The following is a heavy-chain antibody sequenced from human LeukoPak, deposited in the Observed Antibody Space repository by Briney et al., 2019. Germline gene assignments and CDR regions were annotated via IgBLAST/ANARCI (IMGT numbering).Heavy chain of an antibody. CDR3: AKDGRNYFDY. Sequence: GGSLRLSCAASGFTFSGYDLHWVRHPPGKGLEWVSLITWDGGSTYYADSVKGRFTISRDNSKNSLYLQMNSLRPEDTALYYCAKDGRNYFDYWGQGTLVTVSS. CDR2: ITWDGGST. V-gene: IGHV3-43D*04. D-gene: IGHD1-26*01. CDR1: GFTFSGYD. J-gene: IGHJ4*02.